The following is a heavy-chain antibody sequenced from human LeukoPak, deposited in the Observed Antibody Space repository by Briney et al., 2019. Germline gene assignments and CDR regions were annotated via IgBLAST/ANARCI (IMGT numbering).Heavy chain of an antibody. CDR2: IDSSGDVI. Sequence: GGSLRLSWAASGFIFSDYYMTWIRQAPGKGLEWLSYIDSSGDVIYYADSVKGRFTISRDNSKNTLYLQMNSLRAEDTAVYYCAKEVVVITGGCDYWGQGTLVTVSS. V-gene: IGHV3-11*01. J-gene: IGHJ4*02. CDR1: GFIFSDYY. CDR3: AKEVVVITGGCDY. D-gene: IGHD3-22*01.